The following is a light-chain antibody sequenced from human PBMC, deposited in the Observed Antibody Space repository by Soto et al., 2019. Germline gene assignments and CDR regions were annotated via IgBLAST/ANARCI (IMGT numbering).Light chain of an antibody. Sequence: QSVLTQPASVSVSPGQSITISCTGTSRDVGAYDYVSWYLQYPDKAPQLLIYYVDHRPSGVSSRFSDSKSGNTASLTISGLQAEDEGDYYCCSYADGSIYFFGTGTKVTVL. J-gene: IGLJ1*01. CDR1: SRDVGAYDY. V-gene: IGLV2-14*03. CDR2: YVD. CDR3: CSYADGSIYF.